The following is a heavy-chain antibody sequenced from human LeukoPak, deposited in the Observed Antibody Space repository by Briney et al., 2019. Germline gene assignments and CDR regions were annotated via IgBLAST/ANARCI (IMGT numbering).Heavy chain of an antibody. CDR2: ISNNGGSS. Sequence: GSLRLSCSASGFTFSSYAMYWVRQAPGKGLEYVSGISNNGGSSFYADSVKGRFTISRDNSKNTLYLQMSSLRAEDTAVYYCVKITSVTGGDCWGQGTRLTVSS. D-gene: IGHD1-1*01. CDR1: GFTFSSYA. J-gene: IGHJ4*02. CDR3: VKITSVTGGDC. V-gene: IGHV3-64D*09.